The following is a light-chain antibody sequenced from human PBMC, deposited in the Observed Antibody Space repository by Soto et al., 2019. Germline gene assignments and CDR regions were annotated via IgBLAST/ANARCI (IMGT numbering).Light chain of an antibody. Sequence: EIVMTQSPATLSVSPGERATLSCRASQSVSSNLAWYQQKPGQAPRLLIYGAYTRATGIPARFSGSGSGTEFTLTISSLQSEDFVVYYCQQYNNWPWTFGQGTKVEIK. CDR3: QQYNNWPWT. V-gene: IGKV3-15*01. CDR1: QSVSSN. CDR2: GAY. J-gene: IGKJ1*01.